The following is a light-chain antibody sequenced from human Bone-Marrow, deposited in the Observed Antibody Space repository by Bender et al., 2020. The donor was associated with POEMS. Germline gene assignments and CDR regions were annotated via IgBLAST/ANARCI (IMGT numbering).Light chain of an antibody. CDR1: NLGNKY. Sequence: SYVLTQQSSVSVSPGQTASITCSGENLGNKYACWYQQKPGQSPVLVMYQDKKRPSGVPDRFSGSKSGTSASLAITGLQGEDEADYYCSSYSSSTTSMVFGGGTKLTVL. CDR2: QDK. V-gene: IGLV3-1*01. CDR3: SSYSSSTTSMV. J-gene: IGLJ2*01.